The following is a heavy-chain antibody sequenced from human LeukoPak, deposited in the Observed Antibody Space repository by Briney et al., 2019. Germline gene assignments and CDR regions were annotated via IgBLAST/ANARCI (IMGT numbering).Heavy chain of an antibody. CDR2: ISNSGGSA. CDR3: GKGGGNSPLDY. V-gene: IGHV3-23*01. D-gene: IGHD4-23*01. J-gene: IGHJ4*02. CDR1: GFTFSSHA. Sequence: GGSLRLSCAASGFTFSSHAMSWVRQVPGKGLEWVSAISNSGGSAYYADSVKGRFTISRDNSNNILYLQMNSLRAEDTAVYYCGKGGGNSPLDYWGQGTLVTVSP.